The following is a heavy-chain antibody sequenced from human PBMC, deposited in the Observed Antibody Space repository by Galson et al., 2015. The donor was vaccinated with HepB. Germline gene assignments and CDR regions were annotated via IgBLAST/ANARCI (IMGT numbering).Heavy chain of an antibody. CDR1: GFSVSSEH. J-gene: IGHJ5*02. CDR2: IYEAGRT. D-gene: IGHD3-10*02. Sequence: SLRLSCAVSGFSVSSEHMSWVRQAPGKGLEWLSVIYEAGRTYHRDSVKGRFTISRDDFKNMLYLQMNSLRAEDTAIYYCGRMLPQSTGAWGQGTLVTVSS. V-gene: IGHV3-53*01. CDR3: GRMLPQSTGA.